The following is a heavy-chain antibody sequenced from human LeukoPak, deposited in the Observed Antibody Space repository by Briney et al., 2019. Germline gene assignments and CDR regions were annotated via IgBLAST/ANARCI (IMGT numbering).Heavy chain of an antibody. CDR1: GFTFSSYS. J-gene: IGHJ4*02. V-gene: IGHV3-48*01. D-gene: IGHD4-11*01. Sequence: GGSLRLSCAASGFTFSSYSMNWVRQAPGKGLEWVSYISSSSSNIFYADSVKGRFTISRDNAKNSLYLQMNSLRAEDTAVYYCARDDTVTSHFDYWGQGTLVTVSS. CDR2: ISSSSSNI. CDR3: ARDDTVTSHFDY.